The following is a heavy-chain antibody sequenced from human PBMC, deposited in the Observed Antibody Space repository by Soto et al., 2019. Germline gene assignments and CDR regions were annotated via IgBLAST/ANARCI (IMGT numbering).Heavy chain of an antibody. CDR1: GFSLSTSGVG. CDR2: IYWDDDK. Sequence: QITLKESGPTLVKPTQTLTLTCTFSGFSLSTSGVGVGWIRQPPGKALEWLALIYWDDDKRYSPSLKSRLTITKDTSKNQVVLTMTNMDPVDTATYYCAPRRYGSGSYYSNWFDPWGQGTLVTVSS. D-gene: IGHD3-10*01. V-gene: IGHV2-5*02. J-gene: IGHJ5*02. CDR3: APRRYGSGSYYSNWFDP.